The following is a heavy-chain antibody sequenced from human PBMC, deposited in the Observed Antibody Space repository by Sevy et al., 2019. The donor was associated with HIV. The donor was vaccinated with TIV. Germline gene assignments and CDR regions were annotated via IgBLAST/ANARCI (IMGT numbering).Heavy chain of an antibody. Sequence: GGSLRLSCVASGFSLNTYWMLWVRQAPGKGLEWVALISYDGIIKYYADSVKGRLTISRDNSTNTLSLKMNSMRIEDTAVYYCAREGGYTSAWAPGNYWAQRTLVTVSS. CDR3: AREGGYTSAWAPGNY. D-gene: IGHD6-19*01. J-gene: IGHJ4*02. CDR1: GFSLNTYW. CDR2: ISYDGIIK. V-gene: IGHV3-30*19.